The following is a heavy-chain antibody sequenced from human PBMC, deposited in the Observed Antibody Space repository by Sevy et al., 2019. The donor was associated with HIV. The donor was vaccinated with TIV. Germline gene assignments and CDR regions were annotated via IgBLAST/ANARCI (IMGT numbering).Heavy chain of an antibody. CDR1: GYTFTSYY. CDR2: INPSGGST. CDR3: AREEDAFDI. Sequence: ASVKVSCKASGYTFTSYYMHWVRQAPGQGLEWMGKINPSGGSTGYAQKFQGRVTMTRDTSTSTFYMELSSLISEDTAVYYCAREEDAFDIWGQGTMVTVSS. V-gene: IGHV1-46*01. J-gene: IGHJ3*02.